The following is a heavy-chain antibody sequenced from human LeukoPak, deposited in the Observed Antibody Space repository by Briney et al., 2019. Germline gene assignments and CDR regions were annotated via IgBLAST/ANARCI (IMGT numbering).Heavy chain of an antibody. CDR3: ARDGSVSTDIYYYYYGMVV. J-gene: IGHJ6*02. CDR2: IYYSGST. Sequence: SETLSLTCTVSGGSISSYYWSWIRQPPGKGLEWIGYIYYSGSTNYNPSLKSRVTISVDTSKNQFSLKLSSVTAADTAVYYCARDGSVSTDIYYYYYGMVVWGQGTTVTVSS. V-gene: IGHV4-59*01. D-gene: IGHD2-2*01. CDR1: GGSISSYY.